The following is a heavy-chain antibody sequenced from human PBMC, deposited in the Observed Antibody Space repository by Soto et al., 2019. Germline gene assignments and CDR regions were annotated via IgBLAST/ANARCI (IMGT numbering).Heavy chain of an antibody. Sequence: QVQLQQWGAGLLKPSETLSLTCAVYGGSFSTDYWSWIRQPPGKGLEWIGEINPSGGTNYNPSLKNRVTISVATSKNQFSLKLSSVTAADPAVYYCARVLAARASRDFDYWGQGTLVTVSS. D-gene: IGHD6-6*01. CDR3: ARVLAARASRDFDY. V-gene: IGHV4-34*01. CDR2: INPSGGT. CDR1: GGSFSTDY. J-gene: IGHJ4*02.